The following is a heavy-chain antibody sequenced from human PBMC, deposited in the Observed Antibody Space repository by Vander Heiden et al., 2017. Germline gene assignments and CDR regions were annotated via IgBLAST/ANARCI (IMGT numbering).Heavy chain of an antibody. D-gene: IGHD3-10*01. J-gene: IGHJ6*02. V-gene: IGHV4-34*01. CDR3: ARGRTMVRGVIAFYYGMDV. CDR1: GGSSSGYY. Sequence: QVQLQQWGAGLSKPSETLSLTCAVYGGSSSGYYWSWIRQLPGKGLEWIGEINHSGGTNYTPSLKSRVTRAVDTSKNQFSLKLSSVTAADAAVYYCARGRTMVRGVIAFYYGMDVWGQGTTVTVSS. CDR2: INHSGGT.